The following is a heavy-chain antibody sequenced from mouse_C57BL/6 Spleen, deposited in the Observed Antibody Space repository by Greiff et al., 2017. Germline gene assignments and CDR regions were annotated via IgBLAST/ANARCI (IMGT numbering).Heavy chain of an antibody. CDR3: TRGDYYSNPYYVDD. D-gene: IGHD2-5*01. CDR1: GYTFTDYE. Sequence: QVQLQQSGAELVRPGASVTLSCKASGYTFTDYEMHWVKQTPVHGLEWIGAIDPETGGTAYNQKFKGKAILTADKSSSTAYMELRSLTSEDSAVYYCTRGDYYSNPYYVDDWGQGTTLTVSS. CDR2: IDPETGGT. J-gene: IGHJ2*01. V-gene: IGHV1-15*01.